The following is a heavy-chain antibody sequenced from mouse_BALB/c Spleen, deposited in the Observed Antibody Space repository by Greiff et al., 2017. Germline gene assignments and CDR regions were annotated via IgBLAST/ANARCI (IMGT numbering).Heavy chain of an antibody. CDR3: ARHPPSMITVALDY. D-gene: IGHD2-4*01. Sequence: EVQVVESGGDLVKPGGSLKLSCAASGFTFSSYGMSWVRQTPDKRLEWVATISSGGSYTYYPDSVKGRFTISRDNTKNTLYLQMSRLKSEDTAMYDSARHPPSMITVALDYWGQGTSVTVSS. J-gene: IGHJ4*01. CDR1: GFTFSSYG. CDR2: ISSGGSYT. V-gene: IGHV5-6*01.